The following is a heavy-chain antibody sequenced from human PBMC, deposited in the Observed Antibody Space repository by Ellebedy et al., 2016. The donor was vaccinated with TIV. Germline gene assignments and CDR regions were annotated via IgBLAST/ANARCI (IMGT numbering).Heavy chain of an antibody. CDR2: IREDATEK. V-gene: IGHV3-7*04. CDR1: GFSLSSYW. D-gene: IGHD1-26*01. J-gene: IGHJ3*02. Sequence: GGSLRLXXTASGFSLSSYWITWVRQAPGRGLEWVANIREDATEKYYVDSVKGRFTISRNNDRNSVYLQMNSLRVEDTAVYYCTRDKMWEGFDIWGQGTMVTVSS. CDR3: TRDKMWEGFDI.